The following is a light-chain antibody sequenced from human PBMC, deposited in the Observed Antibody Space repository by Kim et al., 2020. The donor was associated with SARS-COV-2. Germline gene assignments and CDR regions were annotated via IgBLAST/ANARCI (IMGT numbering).Light chain of an antibody. CDR3: QQYGTSPWT. J-gene: IGKJ1*01. CDR1: QSVSSSS. Sequence: EIVLTQSPGTLSMSPGERATLSCRVSQSVSSSSVAWYQQKRGQAPRLLIYEVSRRVTGIPDRFSGSGSGTDFTLTISRLEPEDFAVYHCQQYGTSPWTFGQGTKVDIK. V-gene: IGKV3-20*01. CDR2: EVS.